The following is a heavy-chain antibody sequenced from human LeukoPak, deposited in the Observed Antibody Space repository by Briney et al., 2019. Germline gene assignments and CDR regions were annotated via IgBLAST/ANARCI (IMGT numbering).Heavy chain of an antibody. CDR2: IYYSGST. J-gene: IGHJ5*02. CDR1: GGSISSSGYY. V-gene: IGHV4-39*01. Sequence: SETLSLTCTVSGGSISSSGYYWVWIRQPPGKGLEWIGSIYYSGSTYYSPSLKSRVTISVDTSRNQIFLKLSSVTAADTAVYYCAAAMVLNWFDPWGQGTPVTVSS. CDR3: AAAMVLNWFDP. D-gene: IGHD5-18*01.